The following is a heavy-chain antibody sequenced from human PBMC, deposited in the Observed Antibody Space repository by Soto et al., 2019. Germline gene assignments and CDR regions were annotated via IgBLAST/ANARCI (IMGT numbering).Heavy chain of an antibody. CDR1: GNFFLAYN. Sequence: QVRLVQSGAEVMKPGASMRVSCKASGNFFLAYNFNWVRQVPGQGLEWMGWMDPKNGDTDYSQKFQGRVSMTRNLSISTAYLELSRLRPDDTAVYYWARETAVGLSDLVTGSRVDYHYMALWGQGTTVIVSS. D-gene: IGHD1-26*01. CDR3: ARETAVGLSDLVTGSRVDYHYMAL. J-gene: IGHJ6*03. V-gene: IGHV1-8*01. CDR2: MDPKNGDT.